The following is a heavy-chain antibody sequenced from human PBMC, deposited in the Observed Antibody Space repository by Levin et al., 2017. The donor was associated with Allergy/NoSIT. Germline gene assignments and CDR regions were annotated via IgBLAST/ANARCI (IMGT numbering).Heavy chain of an antibody. V-gene: IGHV4-59*08. CDR1: GGSISSYY. CDR2: IYYSGST. D-gene: IGHD1-26*01. Sequence: SETLSLTCTVSGGSISSYYWSWIRQPPGKGLEWIGYIYYSGSTNYNPSLKSRVTISVDTSKNQFYLKLSSVTAADTAVYYCARTSGSYYVDWFDPWGQGTLVTVSS. J-gene: IGHJ5*02. CDR3: ARTSGSYYVDWFDP.